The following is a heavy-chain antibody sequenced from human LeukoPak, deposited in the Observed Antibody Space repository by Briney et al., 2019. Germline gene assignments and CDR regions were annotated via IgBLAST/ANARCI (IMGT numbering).Heavy chain of an antibody. D-gene: IGHD1-26*01. J-gene: IGHJ4*02. CDR2: IYYSGST. Sequence: SETLSLTCTVSGGSISSYYWSWIRQPPGKGLEWIGYIYYSGSTNYNPSLKSRATISVDTSKNQFSLKLSSVTAADTAVFYCARENSGSYREFDYWGQGTLVTVSS. V-gene: IGHV4-59*12. CDR1: GGSISSYY. CDR3: ARENSGSYREFDY.